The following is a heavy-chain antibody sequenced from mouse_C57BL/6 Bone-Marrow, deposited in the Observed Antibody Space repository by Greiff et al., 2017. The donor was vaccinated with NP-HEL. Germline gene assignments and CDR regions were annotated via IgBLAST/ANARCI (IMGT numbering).Heavy chain of an antibody. J-gene: IGHJ2*01. CDR1: GFNIKDDY. D-gene: IGHD4-1*01. V-gene: IGHV14-4*01. CDR2: IDPENGDT. Sequence: EVQLQQSGAELVRPGASVKLSCTASGFNIKDDYMHWVKQRPEQGLEWVGWIDPENGDTEYASKFQGKATITADTSSNTAYLQLSSLTSEDTAVYYCTTLTGPFDYWGQGTTLTVSS. CDR3: TTLTGPFDY.